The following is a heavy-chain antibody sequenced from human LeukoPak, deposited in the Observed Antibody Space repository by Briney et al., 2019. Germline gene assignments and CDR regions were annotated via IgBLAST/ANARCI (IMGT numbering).Heavy chain of an antibody. CDR1: GGSISSGGYY. CDR3: ARCNRGWFDP. CDR2: IYYSGST. Sequence: NPSETLSLTCTVSGGSISSGGYYWSWIRQHPGKGLEWIGYIYYSGSTYYNPSLKSRVTISVDTSKNQFSLKLSSATAADTAVYYCARCNRGWFDPWGQGTLVTVSS. D-gene: IGHD3-10*01. V-gene: IGHV4-31*03. J-gene: IGHJ5*02.